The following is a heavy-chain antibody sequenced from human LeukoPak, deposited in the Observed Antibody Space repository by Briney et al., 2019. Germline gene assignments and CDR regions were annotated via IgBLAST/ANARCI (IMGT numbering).Heavy chain of an antibody. V-gene: IGHV3-33*06. CDR1: GFTFSSYG. Sequence: GGSLRLSCAASGFTFSSYGMHWVRQAPGKGLEWVAVIWYDGSNKYYADSVKGRFTISRDNSKNTLYLQMNSLRAEDTAVYYCAKARGRWSGGNWFDPWGQGTLVTVSS. J-gene: IGHJ5*02. CDR3: AKARGRWSGGNWFDP. CDR2: IWYDGSNK. D-gene: IGHD1-1*01.